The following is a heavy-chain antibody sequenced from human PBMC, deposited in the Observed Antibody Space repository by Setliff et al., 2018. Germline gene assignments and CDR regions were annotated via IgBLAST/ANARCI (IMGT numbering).Heavy chain of an antibody. V-gene: IGHV5-51*01. J-gene: IGHJ4*02. CDR1: GYDFCNYW. D-gene: IGHD6-6*01. CDR2: IFPGDSDT. CDR3: ARHGARPPFDL. Sequence: GESLKISCKGSGYDFCNYWIGWVRQTPGKGLEWMGIIFPGDSDTRYSPSFQGQVTMSADKSISTAYLQWSSLTASDTARYYCARHGARPPFDLWGQGTLVTVS.